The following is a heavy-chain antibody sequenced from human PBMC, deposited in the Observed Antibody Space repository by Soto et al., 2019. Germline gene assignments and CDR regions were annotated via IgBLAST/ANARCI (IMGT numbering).Heavy chain of an antibody. CDR3: AKDLYGSGWYNYFDP. D-gene: IGHD6-19*01. CDR1: GFTFNTYG. CDR2: ISYHGTAQ. J-gene: IGHJ5*02. V-gene: IGHV3-30*18. Sequence: QVKLVESGGGVVQPGNSLSLSCAASGFTFNTYGIHWVRQAPGKGLEWVAMISYHGTAQYYADSVRGRFTISRDNSKSTVYLHMNSLRPEDTDVYHCAKDLYGSGWYNYFDPWGQGTLVTVSS.